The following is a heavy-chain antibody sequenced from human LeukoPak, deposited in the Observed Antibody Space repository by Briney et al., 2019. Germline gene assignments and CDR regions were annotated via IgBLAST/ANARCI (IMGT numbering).Heavy chain of an antibody. J-gene: IGHJ3*02. Sequence: GGSLRLSCAASGFTFSSYSMNWIRQAPGKGLEWVSSISSSSSYIYYADSVKGRFTISRDNAKNSLYLQMNSLRAEDTAVYYCARLGGDAFDIWGQGTMVTVSS. CDR1: GFTFSSYS. D-gene: IGHD3-10*01. CDR3: ARLGGDAFDI. V-gene: IGHV3-21*01. CDR2: ISSSSSYI.